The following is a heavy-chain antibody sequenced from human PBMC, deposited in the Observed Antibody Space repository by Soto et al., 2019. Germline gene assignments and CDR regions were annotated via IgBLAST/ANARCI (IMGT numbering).Heavy chain of an antibody. CDR1: NGSISNFY. V-gene: IGHV4-4*07. CDR2: IYSSGRT. CDR3: ARSSHKESWFDP. D-gene: IGHD6-13*01. Sequence: QVQLQESGPGLVKPSETLSLSCTVSNGSISNFYWNWIRHPAGKGLEWIGRIYSSGRTHLNPSLRSRVTMSVDTSKNQFSLKLNSVTAADTAVYYCARSSHKESWFDPWGQGTQVTVSS. J-gene: IGHJ5*02.